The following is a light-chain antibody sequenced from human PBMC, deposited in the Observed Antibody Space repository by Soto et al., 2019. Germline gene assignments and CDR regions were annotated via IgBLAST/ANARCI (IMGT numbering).Light chain of an antibody. CDR2: GAS. V-gene: IGKV3-15*01. J-gene: IGKJ5*01. Sequence: IVMTQSPVTLSVSPGERVTLPCRAGETVRTNLAWFQQKPGQTTRLLIFGASTRANGIPTRFSGSGSGSEFTLTISGLQSEDFASYYCQQYNDRPPITFGQGTRLE. CDR1: ETVRTN. CDR3: QQYNDRPPIT.